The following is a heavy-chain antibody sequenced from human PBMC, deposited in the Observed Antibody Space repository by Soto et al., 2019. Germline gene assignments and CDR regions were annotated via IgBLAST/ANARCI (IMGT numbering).Heavy chain of an antibody. CDR2: IYHSGRT. J-gene: IGHJ5*02. V-gene: IGHV4-30-2*01. CDR3: XXXXXP. CDR1: GGSISSGGYS. Sequence: QLQLQESGSGLVKPSQTLSLTCAVSGGSISSGGYSWSWIRQPPGKGLECIGYIYHSGRTSYNPSPKSRVTISVHRSKNHFSLKXXSXXXXXXXXXXXXXXXXPWGQGTLVTVSS.